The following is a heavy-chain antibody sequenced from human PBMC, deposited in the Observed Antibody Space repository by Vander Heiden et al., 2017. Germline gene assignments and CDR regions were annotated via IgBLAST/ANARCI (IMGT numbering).Heavy chain of an antibody. V-gene: IGHV3-23*01. J-gene: IGHJ6*02. D-gene: IGHD2-15*01. CDR3: AKSGCSGGSCYSYYYYGMDV. CDR1: GFTLSSYA. CDR2: ISGSGGST. Sequence: EVQLLESGGGLVQPGGSLRLSCAASGFTLSSYAMSWVRQAPGKGLEWVSAISGSGGSTYYADSVKGRFTISRDNSKNTLYLQMNSLRAEDTAVYYCAKSGCSGGSCYSYYYYGMDVWGQGTTVTVSS.